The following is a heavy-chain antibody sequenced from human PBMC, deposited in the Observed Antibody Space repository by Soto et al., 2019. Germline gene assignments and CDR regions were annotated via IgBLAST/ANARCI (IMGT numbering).Heavy chain of an antibody. V-gene: IGHV3-74*01. CDR1: GITFSSYW. CDR3: ATLQMTGPDY. CDR2: INDDGSGT. J-gene: IGHJ4*02. Sequence: EVQLVESGGDLVQPGGSLRLSCEASGITFSSYWMHWVRQAPGKGLVWVSRINDDGSGTSYGDSVKGRFTISRDNAKNTVYLQMNSLSAEDTAVYYCATLQMTGPDYWGQETPVTVSS.